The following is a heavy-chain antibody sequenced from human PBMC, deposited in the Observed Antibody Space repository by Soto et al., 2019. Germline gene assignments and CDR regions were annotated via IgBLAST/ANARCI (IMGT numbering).Heavy chain of an antibody. V-gene: IGHV4-34*01. J-gene: IGHJ4*02. CDR3: ARVLLPPYYFDY. Sequence: PSETLSLTCAVYGGSFSGYYWSWIRQPPGKGLEWIGEINHSGSTNYNPSLKSRVTISVDTSKNQFSLKLSSVTAADTALYYCARVLLPPYYFDYWGQGTLVTVSS. CDR2: INHSGST. CDR1: GGSFSGYY.